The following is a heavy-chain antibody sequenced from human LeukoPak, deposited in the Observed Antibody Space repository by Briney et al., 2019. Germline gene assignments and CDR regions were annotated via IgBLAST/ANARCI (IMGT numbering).Heavy chain of an antibody. J-gene: IGHJ4*02. Sequence: GGSLRLSCAASGFTFSSYAMSWVRQAPGKGLEWVSAISGSGGSTYYADSVKGRFTISRDNSKNTLYLQMNSLRAEDTAVYYCAKSPREGRSRGIVGATIVYYFDYWGQGTLVTVSS. V-gene: IGHV3-23*01. CDR3: AKSPREGRSRGIVGATIVYYFDY. CDR2: ISGSGGST. D-gene: IGHD1-26*01. CDR1: GFTFSSYA.